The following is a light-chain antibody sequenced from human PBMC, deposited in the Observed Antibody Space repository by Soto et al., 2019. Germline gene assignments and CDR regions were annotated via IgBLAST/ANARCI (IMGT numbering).Light chain of an antibody. CDR1: NSKKGACYD. V-gene: IGLV1-40*01. J-gene: IGLJ1*01. CDR3: QSHESSRSSYV. Sequence: QAVLTQPPSVSGAPGQRVTISRTGRNSKKGACYDVHWYQQLPGTAPKLLIYGNSTRPSGVPDRFSGSKSGTSAALAITGLQAEDEADYYCQSHESSRSSYVFGNGTKVTVL. CDR2: GNS.